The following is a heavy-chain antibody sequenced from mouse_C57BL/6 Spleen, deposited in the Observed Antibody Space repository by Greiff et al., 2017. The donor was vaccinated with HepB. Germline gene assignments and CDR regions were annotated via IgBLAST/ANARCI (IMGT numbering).Heavy chain of an antibody. J-gene: IGHJ1*03. CDR3: ARRRGSSSYWYFDV. D-gene: IGHD1-1*01. V-gene: IGHV2-2*01. CDR2: IWSGGST. CDR1: GFPLTSYG. Sequence: QVQLKQSGPGLVQPSQSLSITCTVSGFPLTSYGVHWVRQSPGKGLEWLGVIWSGGSTDYNAAFISRLSISKDNSKSQVFFKMNSLQADDTAIYYCARRRGSSSYWYFDVWGTGTTVTVSS.